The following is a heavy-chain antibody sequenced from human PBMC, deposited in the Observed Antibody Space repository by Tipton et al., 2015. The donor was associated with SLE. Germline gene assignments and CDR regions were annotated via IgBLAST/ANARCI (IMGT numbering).Heavy chain of an antibody. CDR1: GGSISSSSYY. CDR3: ARGGVGGYDYFDY. V-gene: IGHV4-31*03. Sequence: TLSLTCPVSGGSISSSSYYWGWIRQPPGKGLEWIGHINYGGSTYYKPSLKSRLTISVDTSKNQFSLKLRSVTAADTAVYFCARGGVGGYDYFDYWGQGTLVTVSS. J-gene: IGHJ4*02. CDR2: INYGGST. D-gene: IGHD5-12*01.